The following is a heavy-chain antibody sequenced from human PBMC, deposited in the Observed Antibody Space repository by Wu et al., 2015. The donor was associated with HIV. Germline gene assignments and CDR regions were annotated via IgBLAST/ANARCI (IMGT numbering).Heavy chain of an antibody. V-gene: IGHV1-69*05. CDR1: GNTFNA. CDR2: IIPLFGTT. CDR3: ARDPWGTYSYFDY. Sequence: QGQLVQSGAEVKKPGSSVKISCKASGNTFNAVNWLRQAPGQGLEWMGGIIPLFGTTEYAHIFQGRVTITTDESTSTAYMRLSSLTSADTAVYYCARDPWGTYSYFDYWGQGTLVTVSS. D-gene: IGHD3-16*01. J-gene: IGHJ4*02.